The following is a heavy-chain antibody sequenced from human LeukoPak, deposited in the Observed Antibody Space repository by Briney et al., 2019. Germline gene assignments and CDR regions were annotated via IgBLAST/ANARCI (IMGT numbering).Heavy chain of an antibody. CDR3: ARGTYYYGSGRRRPFDS. CDR1: GYTFTIDG. CDR2: ISAYNGNR. Sequence: ASVTVCFTCAGYTFTIDGNSWVRQAPGQGLGRVGWISAYNGNRNYAQKLQGRVTMTTDTSTSTAYMELRRRRYEDTAVYYRARGTYYYGSGRRRPFDSWGQGTLVTVSS. J-gene: IGHJ4*02. V-gene: IGHV1-18*01. D-gene: IGHD3-10*01.